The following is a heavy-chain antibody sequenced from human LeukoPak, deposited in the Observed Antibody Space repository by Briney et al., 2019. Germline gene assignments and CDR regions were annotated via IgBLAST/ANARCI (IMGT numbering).Heavy chain of an antibody. V-gene: IGHV3-21*01. CDR3: ARDGSHGGNHFDY. Sequence: SGGSLRLSCAASGFTFSSYSMNWVRQAPGKGLEWVSFISSSSSYIYYADSVKGRFTISRDNAKNSLYLQMNSLRAEDTAVYYCARDGSHGGNHFDYWGQGTLVTVSS. CDR2: ISSSSSYI. J-gene: IGHJ4*02. CDR1: GFTFSSYS. D-gene: IGHD4-23*01.